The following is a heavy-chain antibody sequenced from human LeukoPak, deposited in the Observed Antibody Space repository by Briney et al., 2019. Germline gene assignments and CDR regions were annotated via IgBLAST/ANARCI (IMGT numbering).Heavy chain of an antibody. J-gene: IGHJ4*02. CDR3: ARGDYDYVWGSYRN. D-gene: IGHD3-16*02. CDR2: IDYSGST. CDR1: GASISSYY. Sequence: PSETLSLTCTVSGASISSYYWSWIRQPPGKGLEWIGCIDYSGSTNYNPSLKSRVTISVDTSKNQFSLKLSSVTAADTAVYYCARGDYDYVWGSYRNWGQGTLVTVSS. V-gene: IGHV4-59*12.